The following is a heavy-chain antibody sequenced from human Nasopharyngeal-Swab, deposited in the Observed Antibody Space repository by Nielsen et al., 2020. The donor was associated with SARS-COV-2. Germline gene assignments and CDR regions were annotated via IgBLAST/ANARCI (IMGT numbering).Heavy chain of an antibody. Sequence: ASVKVSCKASGYTFTSYGISWVRHAPGQGLEWMGWISAYNGNTNYAQKPQGRVTMTTDTSTSTAYMELRSLRSDDTAVYYCASRTPASSWYVLDYYYGMDVWGQGTTVTVSS. CDR1: GYTFTSYG. D-gene: IGHD6-13*01. CDR2: ISAYNGNT. J-gene: IGHJ6*02. V-gene: IGHV1-18*01. CDR3: ASRTPASSWYVLDYYYGMDV.